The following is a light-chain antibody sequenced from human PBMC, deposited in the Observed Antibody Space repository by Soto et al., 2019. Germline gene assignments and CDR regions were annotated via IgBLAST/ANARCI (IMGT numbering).Light chain of an antibody. CDR2: YDS. CDR3: QVWYRSCDPRVV. Sequence: SYELTQPPSVSVAPGKTARISCGRNNIGTKSVHWYQQKPGQAPVLVIYYDSARTSGMPERFSGSNAGTTATLTISTVEAGDEADYECQVWYRSCDPRVVFGGGTQLTVL. CDR1: NIGTKS. V-gene: IGLV3-21*04. J-gene: IGLJ7*01.